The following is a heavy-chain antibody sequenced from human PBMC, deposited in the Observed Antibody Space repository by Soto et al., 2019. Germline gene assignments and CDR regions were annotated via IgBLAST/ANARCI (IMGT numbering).Heavy chain of an antibody. V-gene: IGHV3-30*18. D-gene: IGHD6-19*01. CDR3: AKYGGSSGWFNWFDP. Sequence: QVQLLDSGGGVVQPGRSLRLSCVASGFTLSNTGMHWVRQAPGKGLEWVAMISHGGSNTYYGDSVKGRFTISRDNSWNSLYLQRDSLRPADTSVYSCAKYGGSSGWFNWFDPWGQGTLVTVSS. CDR1: GFTLSNTG. CDR2: ISHGGSNT. J-gene: IGHJ5*02.